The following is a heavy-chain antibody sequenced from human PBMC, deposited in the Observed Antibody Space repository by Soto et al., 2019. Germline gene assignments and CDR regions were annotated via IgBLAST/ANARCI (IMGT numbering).Heavy chain of an antibody. Sequence: HGESLKISCKGSGYSFTSYWIGWVRQMPGKGLEWMGIIYPGDSDTRYSPSFQGQVTISADKSISTAYLQWSSLKASDTAMYYCARARAPPIVVVPAAIDYWGQGTLVTVSS. CDR1: GYSFTSYW. CDR3: ARARAPPIVVVPAAIDY. D-gene: IGHD2-2*01. CDR2: IYPGDSDT. V-gene: IGHV5-51*01. J-gene: IGHJ4*02.